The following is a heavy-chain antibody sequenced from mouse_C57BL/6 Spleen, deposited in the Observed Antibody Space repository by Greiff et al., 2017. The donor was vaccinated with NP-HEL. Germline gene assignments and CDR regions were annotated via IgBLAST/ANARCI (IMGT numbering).Heavy chain of an antibody. D-gene: IGHD2-4*01. CDR3: ARLGDYDEGFAY. Sequence: QVQLQQSGAELVKPGASVKLSCKASGYTFTSYWMQWVKQRPGQGLEWIGEIDPSDSYTNYNQKFKGKATLTVDTSSSTAYMQLSSLTSEDSAVYYCARLGDYDEGFAYWGQGTLVTVSA. V-gene: IGHV1-50*01. J-gene: IGHJ3*01. CDR1: GYTFTSYW. CDR2: IDPSDSYT.